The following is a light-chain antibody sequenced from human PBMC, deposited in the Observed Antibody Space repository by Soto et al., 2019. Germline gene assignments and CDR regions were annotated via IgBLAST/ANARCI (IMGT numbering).Light chain of an antibody. CDR3: QQLNSYPQT. J-gene: IGKJ4*01. Sequence: DIQLTQSPSFLSASVGDRVTITCRASQGISSYLAWYQQKPGKAPKLLIYAASNLQSGVPSRFSGSGSGTEFTLTISSLQPEDFATYYCQQLNSYPQTFGGGTKVEIK. V-gene: IGKV1-9*01. CDR2: AAS. CDR1: QGISSY.